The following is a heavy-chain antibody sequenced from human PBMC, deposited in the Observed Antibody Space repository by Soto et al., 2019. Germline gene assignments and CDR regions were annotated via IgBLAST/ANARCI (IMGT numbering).Heavy chain of an antibody. CDR1: GYSISSSNW. CDR3: ARREIQGPIDY. CDR2: IYYSGTT. J-gene: IGHJ4*02. D-gene: IGHD1-26*01. V-gene: IGHV4-28*01. Sequence: QVQLQESGPGLVKPSDTLSLTCAVSGYSISSSNWWGWIRQPPGKGLEWIGYIYYSGTTYYNPSRKCRVTMSVDTSKNQFSLKLTSVTAVDTAVYYCARREIQGPIDYWGQGTLVTVSS.